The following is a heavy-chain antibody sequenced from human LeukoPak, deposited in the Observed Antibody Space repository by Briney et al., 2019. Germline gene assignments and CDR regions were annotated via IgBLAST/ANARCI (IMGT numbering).Heavy chain of an antibody. CDR3: AKDLTVVVIAMDY. D-gene: IGHD2-21*01. CDR1: GFTFSSYA. Sequence: GGSLRLSCAASGFTFSSYAMSWVRQAPGKGLEWASAISGSGGSTYYADSVKGRFTISRDNSKNTLYLQMNSLRAEDTAVYYCAKDLTVVVIAMDYWGQGTLVTVSS. V-gene: IGHV3-23*01. J-gene: IGHJ4*02. CDR2: ISGSGGST.